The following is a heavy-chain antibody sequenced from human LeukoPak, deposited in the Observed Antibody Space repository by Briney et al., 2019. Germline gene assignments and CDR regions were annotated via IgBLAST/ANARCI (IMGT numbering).Heavy chain of an antibody. CDR1: GFTFSSYV. Sequence: GGSLRLSCAASGFTFSSYVMSWVRQAPGKGLEWVSAIRGTGDTYYVDSVKGRLTISRDNSKNTLYLEMNSLRAEDTAVYYCAKGFGWSFDLWGQGTLVTVSS. D-gene: IGHD6-19*01. J-gene: IGHJ5*02. CDR2: IRGTGDT. V-gene: IGHV3-23*01. CDR3: AKGFGWSFDL.